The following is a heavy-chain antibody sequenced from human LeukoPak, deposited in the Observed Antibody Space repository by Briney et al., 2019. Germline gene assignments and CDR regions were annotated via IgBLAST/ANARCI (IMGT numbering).Heavy chain of an antibody. CDR1: GFTFSSYG. V-gene: IGHV3-30*02. CDR2: IRYDGSNK. CDR3: AKLVADSXSWXFLDYYYGMDV. D-gene: IGHD6-13*01. Sequence: PGGSLRLSCAASGFTFSSYGMHWVRQAPGKGLEWVAFIRYDGSNKYYADSVKGRFTISRDNSKNTLYLQMNSLRAEDTAVYYCAKLVADSXSWXFLDYYYGMDVWGQGTTVTVSS. J-gene: IGHJ6*02.